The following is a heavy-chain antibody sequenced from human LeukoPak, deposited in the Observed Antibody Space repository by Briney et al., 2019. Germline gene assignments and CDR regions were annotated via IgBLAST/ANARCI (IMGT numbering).Heavy chain of an antibody. CDR2: INPNSGGT. Sequence: ASAKVSCKASGYTFTSYYMHWVRQAPGQGLEWMGWINPNSGGTNYAQKFQGRVTMTRDTSISTAYMELSRLRSDDTAVYYCATPDSSGYQRNWGQGTLVTVSS. J-gene: IGHJ4*02. CDR1: GYTFTSYY. CDR3: ATPDSSGYQRN. V-gene: IGHV1-2*02. D-gene: IGHD3-22*01.